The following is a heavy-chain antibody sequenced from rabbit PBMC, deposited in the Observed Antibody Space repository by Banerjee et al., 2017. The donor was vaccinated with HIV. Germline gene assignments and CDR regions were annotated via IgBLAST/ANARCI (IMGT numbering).Heavy chain of an antibody. D-gene: IGHD6-1*01. J-gene: IGHJ4*01. V-gene: IGHV1S45*01. CDR3: GRSYGDAGNANL. Sequence: QEQLVESGGGLVKPEGSLTLTCTASGFTISSSYWICWVRQAPGKGLEWIGCIKAAGGATYYASWAKGRFTISKTSSTTVTLQMTSLTAADTATYFCGRSYGDAGNANLWGQGTLVTVS. CDR2: IKAAGGAT. CDR1: GFTISSSYW.